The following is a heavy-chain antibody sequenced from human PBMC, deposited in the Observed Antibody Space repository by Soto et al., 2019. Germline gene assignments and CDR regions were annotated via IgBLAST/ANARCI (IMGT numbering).Heavy chain of an antibody. J-gene: IGHJ6*04. D-gene: IGHD3-22*01. CDR1: GGSFSGYY. Sequence: SETLSLTCAVYGGSFSGYYWSWIRQPPGKGLEWIGEINHSGSTNYNPSLKSRVTISVDTSKNQFSLKLSSVTAADTAVYYCARDFLYYYDSSGYYYSYYYYGMDVWGKGTTVTVS. CDR2: INHSGST. V-gene: IGHV4-34*01. CDR3: ARDFLYYYDSSGYYYSYYYYGMDV.